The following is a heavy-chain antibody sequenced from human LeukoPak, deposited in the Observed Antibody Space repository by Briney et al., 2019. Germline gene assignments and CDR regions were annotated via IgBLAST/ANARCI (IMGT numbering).Heavy chain of an antibody. D-gene: IGHD1-26*01. CDR2: IKQDGSEK. J-gene: IGHJ6*02. V-gene: IGHV3-7*01. CDR3: ARELGSYEGGYYGMDV. Sequence: GGSLRLSCAASGFTFSSYWMNWVRQAPGKGLEWVANIKQDGSEKYYVESLKGRFTISRDNAKNSLYLQMNSLRAEDTALYCCARELGSYEGGYYGMDVWGQGTTVTVSS. CDR1: GFTFSSYW.